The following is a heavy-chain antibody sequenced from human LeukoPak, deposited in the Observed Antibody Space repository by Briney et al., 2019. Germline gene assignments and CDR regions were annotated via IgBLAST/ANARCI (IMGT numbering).Heavy chain of an antibody. CDR2: ISWNSGSI. J-gene: IGHJ6*02. CDR1: GFTFSSYA. D-gene: IGHD4-17*01. CDR3: AKDSYGDYYYGMDV. V-gene: IGHV3-9*01. Sequence: PGGSLRLSCAASGFTFSSYAMHWVRQAPGKGLEWVSGISWNSGSIGYADSVKGRFTISRDNAKNSLYLQMNSLRAEDTALYYCAKDSYGDYYYGMDVWGQGTTVTVSS.